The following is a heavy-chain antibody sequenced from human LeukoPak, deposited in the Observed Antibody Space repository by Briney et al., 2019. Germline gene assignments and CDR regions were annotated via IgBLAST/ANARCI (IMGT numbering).Heavy chain of an antibody. CDR3: AGGYSGYAPFDY. CDR2: IYYSGST. Sequence: SETLSLTCTVSGGSISSYYWSWIRQPPGKGLEWIGYIYYSGSTNYNASLKRRVTISVDTSRNEFSLKLSSVTAADTAVYYCAGGYSGYAPFDYWGQGTLVTVSS. CDR1: GGSISSYY. D-gene: IGHD5-12*01. V-gene: IGHV4-59*01. J-gene: IGHJ4*02.